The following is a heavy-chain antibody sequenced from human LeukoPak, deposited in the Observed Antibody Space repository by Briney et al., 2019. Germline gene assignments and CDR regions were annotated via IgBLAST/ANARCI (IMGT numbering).Heavy chain of an antibody. D-gene: IGHD6-19*01. Sequence: SETLSLTCTVSGGSISSYYWSWIRQPPGKGLEGIGYIYYSGSTNYNPSLKSRVTISVDTSKNQFSLKLSSVTAADTAVYYCARFYSSVLDYWGQGTLVTVSS. V-gene: IGHV4-59*01. J-gene: IGHJ4*02. CDR2: IYYSGST. CDR1: GGSISSYY. CDR3: ARFYSSVLDY.